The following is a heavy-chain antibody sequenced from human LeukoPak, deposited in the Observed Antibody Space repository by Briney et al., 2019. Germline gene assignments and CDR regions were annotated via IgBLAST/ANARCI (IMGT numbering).Heavy chain of an antibody. CDR1: GFTFSSYG. CDR2: IRYDGSNK. J-gene: IGHJ3*02. V-gene: IGHV3-30*02. D-gene: IGHD3-16*02. Sequence: PGGSLRLSCAASGFTFSSYGMHWVRQAPGKGLEWVAFIRYDGSNKYYADSVKGRFTISRDNSKNTLYLQMNSLRAEDTAVYYCARAYVWGSYRPPWGAFDIWGQGTMVTVSS. CDR3: ARAYVWGSYRPPWGAFDI.